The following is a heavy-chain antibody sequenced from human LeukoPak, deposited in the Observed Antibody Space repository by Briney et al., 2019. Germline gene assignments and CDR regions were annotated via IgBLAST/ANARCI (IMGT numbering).Heavy chain of an antibody. V-gene: IGHV3-30*02. CDR1: GFTFSSYG. D-gene: IGHD1-26*01. J-gene: IGHJ4*02. Sequence: GGSLRLSCPTSGFTFSSYGMHWVRQAPGKGLEWVAFIPYDGSSEYYADSVKGRFTISRDNSKNTLYLQMNSLRAEDTAVYYCAKDASGSLGFGGQGTLVTVSS. CDR2: IPYDGSSE. CDR3: AKDASGSLGF.